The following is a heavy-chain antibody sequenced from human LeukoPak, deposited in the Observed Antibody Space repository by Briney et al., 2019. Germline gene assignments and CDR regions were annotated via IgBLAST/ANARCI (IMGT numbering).Heavy chain of an antibody. J-gene: IGHJ3*02. D-gene: IGHD6-19*01. CDR3: ARTSHRYSSGRGYAFDI. Sequence: GGSLRLSCAASGFTLSRHPIFWVRQAPGKGLEWVAVISHDGGNKYYADSVKGRFTISRDNSKNTLYLQMNSLRAEDTAVYYCARTSHRYSSGRGYAFDIWGQGTMVTVSS. V-gene: IGHV3-30*04. CDR1: GFTLSRHP. CDR2: ISHDGGNK.